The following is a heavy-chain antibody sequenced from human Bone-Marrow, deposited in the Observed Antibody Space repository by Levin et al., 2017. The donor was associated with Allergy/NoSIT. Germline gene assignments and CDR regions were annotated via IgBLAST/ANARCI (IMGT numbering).Heavy chain of an antibody. CDR1: GGTFSSYA. J-gene: IGHJ4*02. CDR3: ARDARNWQFDN. CDR2: ITPIFGTA. D-gene: IGHD1-1*01. Sequence: SVKVSCKTSGGTFSSYAISWVRQAPGQGLEWMGVITPIFGTANYAQNFQGRVTITADESTSTAYMELSSLRSEDTAVYYCARDARNWQFDNWGQGTLVTVSS. V-gene: IGHV1-69*13.